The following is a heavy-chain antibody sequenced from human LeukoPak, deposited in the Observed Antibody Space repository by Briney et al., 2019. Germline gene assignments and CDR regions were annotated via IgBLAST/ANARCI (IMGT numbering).Heavy chain of an antibody. CDR2: ISAYNGNT. Sequence: GATVKVSCKASGYTFTCYGISWVRQAPGQGLEWMGWISAYNGNTNYAQKLQGRVTMTTDTSTSTAYMELRSLRSDDTAVYYCARDPGDYDFWNRAYYYYYMDVWGKGTTVTVSS. J-gene: IGHJ6*03. CDR1: GYTFTCYG. D-gene: IGHD3-3*01. CDR3: ARDPGDYDFWNRAYYYYYMDV. V-gene: IGHV1-18*01.